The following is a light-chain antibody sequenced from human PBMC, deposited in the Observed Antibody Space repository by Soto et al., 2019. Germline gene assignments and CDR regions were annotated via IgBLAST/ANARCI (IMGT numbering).Light chain of an antibody. CDR1: QSINNW. Sequence: DIQMTQSPSTLSASVGDRVTITCRASQSINNWLAWYQQKPGKAPKLLIYRASILENGVPSRFSGRGSGTEFIFTITSLQPDDFATSFCQQHSSPSTYGHGTKVEI. CDR2: RAS. CDR3: QQHSSPST. J-gene: IGKJ1*01. V-gene: IGKV1-5*03.